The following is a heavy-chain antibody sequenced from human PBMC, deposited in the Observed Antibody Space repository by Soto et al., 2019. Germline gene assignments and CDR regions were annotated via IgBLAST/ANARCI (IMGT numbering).Heavy chain of an antibody. CDR2: INHRGNT. J-gene: IGHJ4*02. D-gene: IGHD3-22*01. V-gene: IGHV4-34*01. CDR3: GRHSDMSGLDS. CDR1: GGSFRGYY. Sequence: QVQLQQWGAGLLKPSETLSLTCAVYGGSFRGYYWNWIRQPPGKGLEWIGEINHRGNTNYDPSLKSRVTISVDTSKNQFSLKLSSVTAADTAVSYCGRHSDMSGLDSWGQGTLATVSS.